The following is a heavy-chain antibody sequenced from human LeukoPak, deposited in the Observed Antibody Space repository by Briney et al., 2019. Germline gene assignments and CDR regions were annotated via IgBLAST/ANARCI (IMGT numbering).Heavy chain of an antibody. CDR2: ISSSGSTI. V-gene: IGHV3-48*03. CDR1: GFTFSSYE. J-gene: IGHJ4*02. D-gene: IGHD2-15*01. Sequence: GGSLRLSCAASGFTFSSYEMNWARQAPGKGLEWVSYISSSGSTIYYADSVKARFTISRDNAKNSLYLQMNSLRAEDTAVYYYARDLGSSDYWGQGTLVTVSS. CDR3: ARDLGSSDY.